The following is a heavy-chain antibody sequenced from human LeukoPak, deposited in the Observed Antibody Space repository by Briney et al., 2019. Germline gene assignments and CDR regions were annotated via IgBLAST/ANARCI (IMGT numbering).Heavy chain of an antibody. CDR3: ARGWAGYYGDYDS. D-gene: IGHD4-17*01. CDR1: GGTFFAYA. CDR2: IIPIEETP. J-gene: IGHJ4*02. V-gene: IGHV1-69*13. Sequence: ASVKVSCKASGGTFFAYAISWVRQAPGQGLEWMGGIIPIEETPNYAQKFQDRLKITADESTTTAYMEQSSLTSEDTAVYYCARGWAGYYGDYDSWGQGTLVIVSS.